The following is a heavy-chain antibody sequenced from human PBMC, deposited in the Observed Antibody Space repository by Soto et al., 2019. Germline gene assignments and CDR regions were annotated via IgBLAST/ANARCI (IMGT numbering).Heavy chain of an antibody. J-gene: IGHJ6*02. D-gene: IGHD4-4*01. CDR2: IYWDDDK. Sequence: QITLKESGPTLVKPTQTLTRTCTFSGFSLSTSGVGVGWIRQPPGKALEWLTLIYWDDDKRYSPSLKSRLTITKDTSKDRGVRARSGMDAVERAGDDCAHLQEYYYYGMDVWGQGTTVTVSS. CDR3: AHLQEYYYYGMDV. CDR1: GFSLSTSGVG. V-gene: IGHV2-5*02.